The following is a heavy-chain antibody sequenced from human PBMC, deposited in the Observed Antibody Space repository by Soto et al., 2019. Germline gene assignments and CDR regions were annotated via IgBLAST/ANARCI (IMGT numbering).Heavy chain of an antibody. Sequence: VQLVESGGGVVQPGMSLRLSCAASESAFSNYAMHWVRQAPGKGLEWVAAVSYDVSLKYYADSVKGRFTISRDSSKNTLYLQMNSLTSEDTAVYYCAKGRDGYRHYFDYWGQGTLVTVSS. CDR2: VSYDVSLK. CDR1: ESAFSNYA. V-gene: IGHV3-30*18. D-gene: IGHD5-12*01. J-gene: IGHJ4*02. CDR3: AKGRDGYRHYFDY.